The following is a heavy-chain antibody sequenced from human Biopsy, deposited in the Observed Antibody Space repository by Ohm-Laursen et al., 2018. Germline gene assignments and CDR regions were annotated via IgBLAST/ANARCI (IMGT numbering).Heavy chain of an antibody. CDR1: GGTFTNYA. V-gene: IGHV1-69*13. CDR3: ARYALGGGSCRFFY. D-gene: IGHD2-15*01. J-gene: IGHJ4*02. CDR2: NIPIFGTA. Sequence: SVKVSCKASGGTFTNYAISWVRQAPGQGLEWLGGNIPIFGTANYAQKFQGRVTITADESTSTAYMELSSLRSDDTAVYYCARYALGGGSCRFFYWGQGSLVIVSS.